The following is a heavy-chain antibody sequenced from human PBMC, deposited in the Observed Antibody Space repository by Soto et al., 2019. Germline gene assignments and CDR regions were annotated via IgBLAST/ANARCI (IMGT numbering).Heavy chain of an antibody. V-gene: IGHV1-24*01. D-gene: IGHD6-13*01. Sequence: XSVKVSFNVSGYTLTELSMHWLRQAPGKGLEWMGGFDPEDGETIYAQKFQGRVTMTEDTSTDTAYMELSSLRSEDTAVYYCATGDLTFRSSWYYFDYWGQGTLVTVSS. CDR1: GYTLTELS. CDR3: ATGDLTFRSSWYYFDY. CDR2: FDPEDGET. J-gene: IGHJ4*02.